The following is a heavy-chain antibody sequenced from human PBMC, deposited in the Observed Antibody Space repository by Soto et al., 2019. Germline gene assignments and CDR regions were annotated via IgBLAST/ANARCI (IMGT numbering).Heavy chain of an antibody. CDR2: INAGNGNT. Sequence: ASVKVSCKASGYTFTSYAMHWVRQAPGQRLEWMGWINAGNGNTKYSQKFQGRVTITRDTSASTAYMELSSLRSEDTAVYYCAIHVRYYDFWSGYYTGQDFNFDYWGQGTLVTVSS. J-gene: IGHJ4*02. CDR1: GYTFTSYA. CDR3: AIHVRYYDFWSGYYTGQDFNFDY. D-gene: IGHD3-3*01. V-gene: IGHV1-3*01.